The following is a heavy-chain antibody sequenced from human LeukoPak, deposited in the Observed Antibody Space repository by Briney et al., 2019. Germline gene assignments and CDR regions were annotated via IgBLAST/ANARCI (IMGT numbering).Heavy chain of an antibody. Sequence: GGSLRLSCAASGFTFSSYSMNWVRQAPGKGLEWVSSISSSSSYIYYADSVKGRFTISRDNAKNSLYLQMNSLRAEDTAVYYCATAGYSSSWGNWFDPWGQGTLVTVSS. D-gene: IGHD6-13*01. CDR1: GFTFSSYS. V-gene: IGHV3-21*01. CDR2: ISSSSSYI. CDR3: ATAGYSSSWGNWFDP. J-gene: IGHJ5*02.